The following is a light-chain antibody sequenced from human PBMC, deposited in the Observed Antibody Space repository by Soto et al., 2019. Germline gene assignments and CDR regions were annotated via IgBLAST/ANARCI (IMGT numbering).Light chain of an antibody. J-gene: IGKJ1*01. CDR1: QSVSSIY. CDR2: GAS. Sequence: EIVLTQSPGTLSLSPGERATLSCRASQSVSSIYLAWYQQKPGQAPRLLIYGASSRPTGIPDRFSGSGSGTDFTLTISRLEPEDFAVYYCHQYGTSPQTFGQGTKVDIK. V-gene: IGKV3-20*01. CDR3: HQYGTSPQT.